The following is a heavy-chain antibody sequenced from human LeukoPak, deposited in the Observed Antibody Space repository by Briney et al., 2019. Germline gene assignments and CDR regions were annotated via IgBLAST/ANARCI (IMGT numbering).Heavy chain of an antibody. CDR1: GFTFSSYW. Sequence: GRSLRLSCAASGFTFSSYWMSWVRQAPGKGLEWVANIKQDGSEKYYVDSVKGRFTISRDNAKNSLYLQMNSLRAEDTAVYYCAREPNLYDFWSGYYPYFDYWGQGTLVTVSS. J-gene: IGHJ4*02. CDR2: IKQDGSEK. CDR3: AREPNLYDFWSGYYPYFDY. D-gene: IGHD3-3*01. V-gene: IGHV3-7*01.